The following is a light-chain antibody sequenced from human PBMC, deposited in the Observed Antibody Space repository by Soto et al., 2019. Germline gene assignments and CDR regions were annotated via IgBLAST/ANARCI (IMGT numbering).Light chain of an antibody. CDR2: RAS. Sequence: DIQMTQSPSTLSASIGDRVTITCRASQSISSWLAWYQQKAGKAPKLLIYRASSLESGVPSRFRGSGSGTEFTLTISSLQPDDFATYYCQQYDTYSTFGPGTKVDIK. J-gene: IGKJ3*01. CDR1: QSISSW. CDR3: QQYDTYST. V-gene: IGKV1-5*03.